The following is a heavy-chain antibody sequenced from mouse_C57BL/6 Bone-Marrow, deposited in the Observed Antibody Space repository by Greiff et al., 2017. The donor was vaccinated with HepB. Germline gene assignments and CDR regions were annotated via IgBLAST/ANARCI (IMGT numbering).Heavy chain of an antibody. CDR2: IYPRDGST. CDR1: GYTFTSYD. J-gene: IGHJ3*01. CDR3: ARLGSFAY. Sequence: VKLMESGPELVKPGASVKLSCKASGYTFTSYDINWVKQRPGQGLEWIGWIYPRDGSTKYNEKFKGKATLTVDTSSSTAYMELHSLTSEDSAVYFCARLGSFAYWGQGTLVTVSA. D-gene: IGHD4-1*01. V-gene: IGHV1-85*01.